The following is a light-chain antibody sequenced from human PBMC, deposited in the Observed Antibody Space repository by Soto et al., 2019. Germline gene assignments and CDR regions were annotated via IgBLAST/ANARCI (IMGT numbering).Light chain of an antibody. J-gene: IGKJ4*01. CDR1: QSISSY. Sequence: DIQMTQSPSSLSASVGDRVTITCRASQSISSYLNWYQQKPGKAPKLLIYAASSLQSGVPSMFSGSGAGTYFTLTISSLQPEDCATYYWQQSYSTLTFGGGTKVEIK. CDR3: QQSYSTLT. V-gene: IGKV1-39*01. CDR2: AAS.